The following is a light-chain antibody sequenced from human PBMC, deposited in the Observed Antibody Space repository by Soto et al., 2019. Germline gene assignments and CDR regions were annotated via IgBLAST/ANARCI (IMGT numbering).Light chain of an antibody. CDR3: SSYTSSSTLV. CDR1: SSVVGGYNY. V-gene: IGLV2-14*01. CDR2: DVS. J-gene: IGLJ2*01. Sequence: QSVLTQPASVSGSPGQSITISCTGTSSVVGGYNYVSWYQQHPGKAPKLMTYDVSNRPSGVSNRFSGSKSGNTASLTISGLQAEDEADYYCSSYTSSSTLVFGGGTKVTVL.